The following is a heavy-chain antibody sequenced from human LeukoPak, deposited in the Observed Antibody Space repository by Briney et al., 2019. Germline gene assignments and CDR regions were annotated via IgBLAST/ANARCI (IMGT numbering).Heavy chain of an antibody. CDR2: ISDSGSA. V-gene: IGHV4-59*08. Sequence: SETLSLTCSVSGVSISTYYWSWIRQPPSKELEWIGYISDSGSASYNPSLKSRVAISGHTSKNQISLNLNSVTAADTAVYYCARHRDSGGYLRAFDIWGQGTLVTVSS. D-gene: IGHD3-22*01. CDR1: GVSISTYY. J-gene: IGHJ3*02. CDR3: ARHRDSGGYLRAFDI.